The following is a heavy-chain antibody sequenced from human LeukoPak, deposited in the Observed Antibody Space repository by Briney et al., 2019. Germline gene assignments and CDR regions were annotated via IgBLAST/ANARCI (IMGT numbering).Heavy chain of an antibody. D-gene: IGHD2-2*01. CDR1: GFAFSNSA. CDR2: IVVGSGNT. CDR3: AAERHPRGYCSRTSCSGLYSGMDV. J-gene: IGHJ6*02. Sequence: SVTVSCKASGFAFSNSAMQWVRQARGQRLEWIGWIVVGSGNTNYAQEFQERVTITGDMSTSTAYMELSSLRFEDTAVYYCAAERHPRGYCSRTSCSGLYSGMDVWGLGTTVTVS. V-gene: IGHV1-58*02.